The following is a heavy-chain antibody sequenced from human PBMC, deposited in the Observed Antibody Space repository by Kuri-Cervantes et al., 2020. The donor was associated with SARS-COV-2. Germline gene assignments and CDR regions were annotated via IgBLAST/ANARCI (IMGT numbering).Heavy chain of an antibody. CDR3: AREKLRYYDLSKPPTPEYYFDY. Sequence: ASVKVSCKASGYTFTSYGISWVRQAPGQGLEWMGWISAYNGNTNYAQKLQGRVTMTTDTSTSTAYMELRSLRSDDTAVYYCAREKLRYYDLSKPPTPEYYFDYWGQGTLVTVSS. D-gene: IGHD3-9*01. V-gene: IGHV1-18*01. CDR1: GYTFTSYG. J-gene: IGHJ4*02. CDR2: ISAYNGNT.